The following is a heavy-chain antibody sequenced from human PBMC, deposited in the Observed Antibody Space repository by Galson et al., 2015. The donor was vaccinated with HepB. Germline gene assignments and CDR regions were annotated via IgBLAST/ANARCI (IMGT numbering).Heavy chain of an antibody. J-gene: IGHJ4*02. D-gene: IGHD4-17*01. CDR2: IYYSGST. CDR1: GGSISSGDYY. CDR3: ARDPLNYGDYVFDY. V-gene: IGHV4-30-4*01. Sequence: TLSLTCTVSGGSISSGDYYWSWIRQPPGKGLEWIGYIYYSGSTYYNPSLKSRVIISLDTSKNQFSLELSSVTAADTAVYFCARDPLNYGDYVFDYWGQGTLVTVSS.